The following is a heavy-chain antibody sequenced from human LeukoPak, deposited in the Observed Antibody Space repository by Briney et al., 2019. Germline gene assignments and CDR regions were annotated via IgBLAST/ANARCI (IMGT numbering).Heavy chain of an antibody. CDR1: GGPFSNYY. D-gene: IGHD1-1*01. V-gene: IGHV4-34*01. Sequence: SETLSLTCVVYGGPFSNYYWSWIRQPPGKGLEWIGEINHSGSTNYNTSLKSRVTISVDTSKNQFSLNVTSVTAADTAVYYCARYWTGFDYWGQGTLVTVSS. CDR3: ARYWTGFDY. CDR2: INHSGST. J-gene: IGHJ4*02.